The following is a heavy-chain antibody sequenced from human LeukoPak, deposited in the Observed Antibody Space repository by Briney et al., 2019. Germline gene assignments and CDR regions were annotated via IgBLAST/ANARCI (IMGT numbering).Heavy chain of an antibody. Sequence: SETLSLTCAVYGGSFSGYYWSWIRQPPGKGLEWIGEIWHSGITNFNPSLKSRVTISVDTSKNQFSLKLSSVTAADTAVYYCARVGYQLLEYYYYYYMDVWGKGTTVTVSS. V-gene: IGHV4-34*01. J-gene: IGHJ6*03. CDR1: GGSFSGYY. CDR3: ARVGYQLLEYYYYYYMDV. D-gene: IGHD2-2*01. CDR2: IWHSGIT.